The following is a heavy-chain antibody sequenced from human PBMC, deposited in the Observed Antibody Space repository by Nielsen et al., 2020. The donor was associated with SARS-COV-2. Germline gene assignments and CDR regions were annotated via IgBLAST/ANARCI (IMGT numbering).Heavy chain of an antibody. D-gene: IGHD3-22*01. CDR1: GGSVSSNDW. CDR3: ARTTYNIDNSDGDS. CDR2: VSHSGSI. J-gene: IGHJ4*02. V-gene: IGHV4-4*02. Sequence: SETLSLTCAVSGGSVSSNDWWTWVRQSPGKGLEWIGEVSHSGSINYNPSLKSRVTLSMDKSKRQFSLRLTSVTAADTAVYYCARTTYNIDNSDGDSWGQGTLVTVSS.